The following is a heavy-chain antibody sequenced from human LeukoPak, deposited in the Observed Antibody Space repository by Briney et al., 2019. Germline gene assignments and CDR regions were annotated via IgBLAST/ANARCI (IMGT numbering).Heavy chain of an antibody. CDR1: GFTVSINY. D-gene: IGHD2-2*01. CDR2: IYSGGNT. CDR3: ARGETSSYDY. J-gene: IGHJ4*02. Sequence: GGSLRLSCAASGFTVSINYMSWVRQAPGKGLEWVSVIYSGGNTYYADSVKGRFTISRDNSKNTVYLQMSSLRAEDTAVYYCARGETSSYDYWGQGTLVTVSS. V-gene: IGHV3-53*01.